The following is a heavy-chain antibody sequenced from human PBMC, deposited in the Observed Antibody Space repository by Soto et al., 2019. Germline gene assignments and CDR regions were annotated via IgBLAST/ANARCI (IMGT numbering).Heavy chain of an antibody. CDR1: GFTFSSYG. CDR2: ISYGGSNK. CDR3: AKDGIVGATTAALIDY. V-gene: IGHV3-30*18. D-gene: IGHD1-26*01. J-gene: IGHJ4*02. Sequence: PGGSLRLSCAASGFTFSSYGMHWVRQAPGKGLEWVAVISYGGSNKYYADSVKGRFTISRDNSKNTLYLQMNSLRAEDTAVYYCAKDGIVGATTAALIDYWGQGTLVTVSS.